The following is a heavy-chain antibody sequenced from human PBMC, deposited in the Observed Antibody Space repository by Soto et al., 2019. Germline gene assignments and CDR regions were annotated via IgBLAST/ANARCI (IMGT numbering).Heavy chain of an antibody. J-gene: IGHJ6*02. CDR3: AKATMTPYYDFWSGYYCPGCGMDV. CDR2: ISWNSGSI. V-gene: IGHV3-9*01. CDR1: GFTFDDYA. D-gene: IGHD3-3*01. Sequence: GGSLRLSCAASGFTFDDYAMHWVRQAPGKGLEWVSGISWNSGSIGYADSVKGRFTISRDNAKNSLYLQMNSLRAEDTALYYCAKATMTPYYDFWSGYYCPGCGMDVWGQGTTVTVSS.